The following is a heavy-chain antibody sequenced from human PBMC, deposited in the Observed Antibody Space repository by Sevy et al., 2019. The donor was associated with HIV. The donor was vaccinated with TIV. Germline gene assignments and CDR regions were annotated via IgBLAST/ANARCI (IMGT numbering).Heavy chain of an antibody. CDR1: GGSISSRSYY. D-gene: IGHD3-16*01. V-gene: IGHV4-39*01. CDR3: ARHGILGEAALHYFDY. Sequence: SETLSLTCTVSGGSISSRSYYWAWIRQSPGKGLECIGSIYYSGNTYYNPTLKSRVTMSVDTSKSQFSLKLSSVTAADTAVYYCARHGILGEAALHYFDYWGQGALVTVSS. J-gene: IGHJ4*02. CDR2: IYYSGNT.